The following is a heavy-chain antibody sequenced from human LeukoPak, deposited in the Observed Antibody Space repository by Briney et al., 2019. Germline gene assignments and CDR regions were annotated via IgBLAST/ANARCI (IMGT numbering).Heavy chain of an antibody. J-gene: IGHJ4*02. V-gene: IGHV4-39*01. Sequence: PSETLSLTCTVSGGSISSSSYYWGWIRQPPGKGLEWIGSIYYSGSTYYNPSLKSRVTISVDTSKNQFSLKLSSVTAADTAVYYCASQPRAVDYWGQGTLVTVSS. CDR3: ASQPRAVDY. CDR2: IYYSGST. CDR1: GGSISSSSYY.